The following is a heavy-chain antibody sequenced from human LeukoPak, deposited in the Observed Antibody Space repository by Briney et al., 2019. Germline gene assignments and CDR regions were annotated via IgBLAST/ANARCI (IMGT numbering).Heavy chain of an antibody. J-gene: IGHJ3*02. Sequence: SQTVSLTCAISGDSVSSNSAAWNWIRQSPSRGLEWLGRTYYRSKWYNDYAVSVKSRITINPDTSKNQFSLQLNSVTPEDTAVYYCASGIVVVPAALGAFDIWGQGTMVTVSS. D-gene: IGHD2-2*01. CDR1: GDSVSSNSAA. V-gene: IGHV6-1*01. CDR3: ASGIVVVPAALGAFDI. CDR2: TYYRSKWYN.